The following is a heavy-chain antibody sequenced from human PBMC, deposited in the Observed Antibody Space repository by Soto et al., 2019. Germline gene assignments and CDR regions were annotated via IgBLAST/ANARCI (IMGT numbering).Heavy chain of an antibody. CDR2: IKSKTDGGTT. CDR3: TTVANRYSGSFLFDY. V-gene: IGHV3-15*01. D-gene: IGHD1-26*01. Sequence: VGSLRLSCAASGFTFSNAWMSWVRQAPGKGLEWVGRIKSKTDGGTTDYAAPVKGRFTISRDDSKNTLYLQMNSLKTEDTAVYYCTTVANRYSGSFLFDYWGQGTLVTVSS. CDR1: GFTFSNAW. J-gene: IGHJ4*02.